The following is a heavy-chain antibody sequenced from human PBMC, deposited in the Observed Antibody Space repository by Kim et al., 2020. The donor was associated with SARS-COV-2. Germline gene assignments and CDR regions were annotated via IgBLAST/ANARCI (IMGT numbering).Heavy chain of an antibody. CDR1: GFTFSSYG. V-gene: IGHV3-33*01. CDR2: IWYDGSNK. CDR3: AREGSSGYYHDSYWYFDL. D-gene: IGHD3-22*01. Sequence: GGSLRLSCAASGFTFSSYGMHWVRQAPGKGLEWVAVIWYDGSNKYYADSVKGRFTISRDNSKNTLYLQMNSLRAEDTAVYYCAREGSSGYYHDSYWYFDLWGRGTLVTVSS. J-gene: IGHJ2*01.